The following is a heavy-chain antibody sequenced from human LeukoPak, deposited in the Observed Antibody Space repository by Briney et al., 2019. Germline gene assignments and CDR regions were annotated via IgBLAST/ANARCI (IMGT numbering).Heavy chain of an antibody. CDR2: IYYSGST. J-gene: IGHJ4*02. Sequence: SETLSLTCTVSGGSISSYYWSWIRQPPGKGLEWSGYIYYSGSTNYNPSLKSRVTISVDTSKNQFSLKLSSVTAADAAVYYCARNPRWLHSGGFDYWGQGTLVTASS. CDR3: ARNPRWLHSGGFDY. D-gene: IGHD5-12*01. CDR1: GGSISSYY. V-gene: IGHV4-59*01.